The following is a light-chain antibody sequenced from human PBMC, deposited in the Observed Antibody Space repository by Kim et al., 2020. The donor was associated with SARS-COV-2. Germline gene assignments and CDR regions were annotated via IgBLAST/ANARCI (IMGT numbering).Light chain of an antibody. CDR3: QAWDSSTV. J-gene: IGLJ2*01. Sequence: TVSPVQTATLPRPGEILGASWVCRYQQKPGPSPLLAIYHDTQRPSGIPGRFSGSTSGNTATLTISGTQAMDEADYYCQAWDSSTVFGGGTQLTVL. CDR1: ILGASW. V-gene: IGLV3-1*01. CDR2: HDT.